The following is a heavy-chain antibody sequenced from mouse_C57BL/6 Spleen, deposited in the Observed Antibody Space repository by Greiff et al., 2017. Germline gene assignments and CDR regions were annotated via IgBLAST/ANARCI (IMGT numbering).Heavy chain of an antibody. V-gene: IGHV5-12*01. Sequence: EVKLMESGGGLVQPGGSLKLSCAASGFTFSDYYMYWVRQTPEKRLEWVAYISNGGGSTYYPDTVKGRFTISRDNAKKTLYLQMSRLKSEDTAMYYCARHYGYDYYAMDYWGQGTSVTVSS. CDR2: ISNGGGST. CDR1: GFTFSDYY. CDR3: ARHYGYDYYAMDY. J-gene: IGHJ4*01. D-gene: IGHD2-2*01.